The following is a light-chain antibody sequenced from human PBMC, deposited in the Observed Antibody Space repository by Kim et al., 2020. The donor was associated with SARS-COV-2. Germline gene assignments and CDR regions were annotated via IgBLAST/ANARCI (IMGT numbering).Light chain of an antibody. J-gene: IGKJ1*01. Sequence: ASVGDRVTITCRASQGIRNDLGWYQQKPGKAPNLLIYAASSLHSGVPSRFSGSGSGTDFTLTISSLQPEDFATYYCLQDYNYPWTFGQGTKVDIK. CDR3: LQDYNYPWT. CDR1: QGIRND. V-gene: IGKV1-6*01. CDR2: AAS.